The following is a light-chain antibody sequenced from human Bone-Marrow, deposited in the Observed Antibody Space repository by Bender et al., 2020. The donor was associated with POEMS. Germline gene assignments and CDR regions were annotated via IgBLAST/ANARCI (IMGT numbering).Light chain of an antibody. CDR1: SGSVSTSYY. CDR2: STN. V-gene: IGLV8-61*01. CDR3: VQYMGSGMGV. Sequence: QTVVTQEPSFSVSPGGTVTLTCGLSSGSVSTSYYPSWYQQTPGQAPRTLIYSTNIRSSGVPDRFSGSIGGSSAVLSITEAQADDESDCYCVQYMGSGMGVFGGGTKVTVL. J-gene: IGLJ3*02.